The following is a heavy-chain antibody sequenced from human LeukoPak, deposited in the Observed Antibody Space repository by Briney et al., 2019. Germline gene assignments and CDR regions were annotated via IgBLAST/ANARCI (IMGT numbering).Heavy chain of an antibody. CDR1: GYSFTSYW. Sequence: GESLKISCKGSGYSFTSYWIGWVRQMPGKGLEWMGIIYPGDSDTRYSPSFQGQVTISADKSISTAYLQWSSLKASDTAMYFCARLKTTVTSYYYYYMDVWGKGTTVTVSS. CDR2: IYPGDSDT. D-gene: IGHD4-17*01. V-gene: IGHV5-51*01. CDR3: ARLKTTVTSYYYYYMDV. J-gene: IGHJ6*03.